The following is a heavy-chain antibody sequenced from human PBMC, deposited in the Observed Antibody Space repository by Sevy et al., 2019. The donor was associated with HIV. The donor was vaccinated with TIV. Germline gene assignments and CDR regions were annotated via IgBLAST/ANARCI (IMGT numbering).Heavy chain of an antibody. CDR3: ARRPCSSTSCPLDY. Sequence: SETLSLTCTVSGGSISSGGYYWSWIRQHPGKGLEWIGYIYYSGSTYYNPSLKSRVTISVDTSKNQFSLKLSSVTAADTAVYYCARRPCSSTSCPLDYWGQGTLVTVSS. D-gene: IGHD2-2*01. V-gene: IGHV4-31*03. CDR1: GGSISSGGYY. J-gene: IGHJ4*02. CDR2: IYYSGST.